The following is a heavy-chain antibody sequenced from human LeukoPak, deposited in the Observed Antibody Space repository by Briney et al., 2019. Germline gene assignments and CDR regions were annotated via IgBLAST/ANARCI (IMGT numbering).Heavy chain of an antibody. Sequence: SVKVSCKASGGTFSSYTISWVRQAPGQGLEWMGRIIPILGIANYAQKFQGRVTITADKSASTAYMELSSLRSEDTAVYYCAREGAGTMVRGVPNWFDPWGQGTLVTVSS. J-gene: IGHJ5*02. D-gene: IGHD3-10*01. CDR3: AREGAGTMVRGVPNWFDP. CDR2: IIPILGIA. CDR1: GGTFSSYT. V-gene: IGHV1-69*04.